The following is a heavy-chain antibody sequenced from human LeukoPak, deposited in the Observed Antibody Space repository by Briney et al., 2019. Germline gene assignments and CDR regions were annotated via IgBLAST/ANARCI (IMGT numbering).Heavy chain of an antibody. J-gene: IGHJ4*02. CDR2: INGDGSSA. D-gene: IGHD5-12*01. CDR3: AGLFSGYDPFDY. V-gene: IGHV3-74*01. CDR1: GFTFSSYW. Sequence: GGSLRLSCAASGFTFSSYWMHWVRQAPGKGLVWVSRINGDGSSASYADSVKGRFTISRDNAKSTVYLQTNILTAEDTAVYYCAGLFSGYDPFDYWGQGTLVTVSS.